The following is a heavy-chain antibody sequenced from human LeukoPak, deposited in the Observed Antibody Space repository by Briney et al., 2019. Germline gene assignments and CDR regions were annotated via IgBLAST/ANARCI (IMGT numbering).Heavy chain of an antibody. CDR3: ARDTGKSGYPDY. Sequence: SETLSLTCAVSGVSISSYYWSWIRQPAGKAPEWIGRIYSSGIINYNPSLKSRVTMSLDNSKNQLSLQLSYVTAADTAVYYCARDTGKSGYPDYWGQGTLVTVSS. CDR1: GVSISSYY. CDR2: IYSSGII. V-gene: IGHV4-4*07. D-gene: IGHD3-3*01. J-gene: IGHJ4*02.